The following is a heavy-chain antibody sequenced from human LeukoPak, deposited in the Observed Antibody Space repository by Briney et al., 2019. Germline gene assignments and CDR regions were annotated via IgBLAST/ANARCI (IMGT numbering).Heavy chain of an antibody. CDR1: GFTFNTYS. Sequence: GGSLRLSCAASGFTFNTYSMNWVRQAPGKGLEWVSSISSGSGYIYYADSVKGRFTISRDNAKNSLYLQMNSLRDEDTAVYYCARGRYYYGSGRSSAGFDPWGQGTLVTVSS. J-gene: IGHJ5*02. CDR2: ISSGSGYI. CDR3: ARGRYYYGSGRSSAGFDP. D-gene: IGHD3-10*01. V-gene: IGHV3-21*01.